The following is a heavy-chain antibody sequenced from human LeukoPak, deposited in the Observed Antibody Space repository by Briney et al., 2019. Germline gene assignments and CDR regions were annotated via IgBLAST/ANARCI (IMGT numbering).Heavy chain of an antibody. CDR1: GFTFGDYA. Sequence: GRSLRLSCTASGFTFGDYAMSWVRQAPGKGLKCVAFIRSKAYSGATEYAASVKGRFTISRDDSKSIAYLQMNSLKTEDTAVYYCARLRCSGGSCRNGPIYYFDYWGQGTLVTVSS. CDR3: ARLRCSGGSCRNGPIYYFDY. J-gene: IGHJ4*02. CDR2: IRSKAYSGAT. D-gene: IGHD2-15*01. V-gene: IGHV3-49*04.